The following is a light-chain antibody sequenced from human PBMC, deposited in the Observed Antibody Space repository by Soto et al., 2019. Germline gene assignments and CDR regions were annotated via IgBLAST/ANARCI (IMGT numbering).Light chain of an antibody. V-gene: IGKV3-20*01. CDR3: QKYGRSSLT. J-gene: IGKJ3*01. Sequence: EIVLTQSPGTLSLSPGERATLSCRASQSVSSTYLAWYQKKPGQAPRLLIYGASSRASGIPDRFSGSGSGTDFTLTISRLDPEDFAVYYCQKYGRSSLTFGPGTKVDIK. CDR2: GAS. CDR1: QSVSSTY.